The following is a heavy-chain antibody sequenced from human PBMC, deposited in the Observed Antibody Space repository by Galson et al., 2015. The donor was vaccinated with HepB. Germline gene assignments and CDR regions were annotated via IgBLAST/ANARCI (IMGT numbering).Heavy chain of an antibody. J-gene: IGHJ4*02. D-gene: IGHD4-23*01. CDR3: ARLANTVVTYYFDY. CDR1: GGSISNTNYY. Sequence: ETLSLTCTVSGGSISNTNYYWGWIRQPPGKGLEWIGSIYYSGSTYYNPSLKSRVTISVDTSKNQFSLNLSSVTAADTATYYCARLANTVVTYYFDYWGQGTLVTVSS. V-gene: IGHV4-39*01. CDR2: IYYSGST.